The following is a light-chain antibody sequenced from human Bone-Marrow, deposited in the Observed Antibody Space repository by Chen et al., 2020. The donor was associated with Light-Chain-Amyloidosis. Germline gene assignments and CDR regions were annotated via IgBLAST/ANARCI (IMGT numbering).Light chain of an antibody. J-gene: IGLJ3*02. CDR1: NIGSTS. Sequence: SYVLTQPSSVSVAPGQTATIACGGNNIGSTSVHWYQQTPGQAPLLVVYDDSDRPSGIPERVAGSNAGKTATLTISRVEAGDEADYYCQVWDRSSDRPVFGGGTKLTVL. V-gene: IGLV3-21*02. CDR3: QVWDRSSDRPV. CDR2: DDS.